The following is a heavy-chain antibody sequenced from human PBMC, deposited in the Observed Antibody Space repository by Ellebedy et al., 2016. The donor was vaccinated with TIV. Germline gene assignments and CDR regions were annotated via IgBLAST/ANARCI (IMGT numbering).Heavy chain of an antibody. Sequence: MPAGSLRLSCTVSAGSTSTYYGSWSRQPPAKGREWIGSIYYSGSTKYNPSLKSRVTMSVDTSKKQFSLNLSSVTAADTAVYYCATSYDSSGYYEDDAFDIWGQGTMVTVSS. V-gene: IGHV4-59*01. CDR2: IYYSGST. J-gene: IGHJ3*02. CDR3: ATSYDSSGYYEDDAFDI. D-gene: IGHD3-22*01. CDR1: AGSTSTYY.